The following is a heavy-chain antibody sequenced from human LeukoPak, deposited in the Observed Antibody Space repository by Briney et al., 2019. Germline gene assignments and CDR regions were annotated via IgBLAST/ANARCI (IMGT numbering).Heavy chain of an antibody. CDR2: INHSGST. J-gene: IGHJ6*04. V-gene: IGHV4-39*07. Sequence: SETLSLTCTVSGGSISSGSYYWSWIRQPPGKGLEWIGEINHSGSTNYNPSLKSRVTISVDTSKNQFSLKLSSVTAADTAVHYCARDDFWSGYPDVWGKGTTVTVSS. D-gene: IGHD3-3*01. CDR3: ARDDFWSGYPDV. CDR1: GGSISSGSYY.